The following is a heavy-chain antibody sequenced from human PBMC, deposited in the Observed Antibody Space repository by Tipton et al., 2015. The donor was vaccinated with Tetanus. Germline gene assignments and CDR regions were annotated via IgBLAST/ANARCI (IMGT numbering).Heavy chain of an antibody. CDR2: IKTDGTDT. D-gene: IGHD6-13*01. V-gene: IGHV3-74*01. Sequence: GSLRLSCAASGFTFSHYWMHWVRQAPGKGLVWVSEIKTDGTDTNYADSVKGRFTISRDNAKNTVFLQMNGLRVDDTAVYYCVRDFEFGGSWYDAFDLWGQGTMVTVSS. CDR3: VRDFEFGGSWYDAFDL. CDR1: GFTFSHYW. J-gene: IGHJ3*01.